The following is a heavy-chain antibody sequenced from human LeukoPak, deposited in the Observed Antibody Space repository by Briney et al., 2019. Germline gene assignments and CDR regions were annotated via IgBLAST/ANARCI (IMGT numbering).Heavy chain of an antibody. CDR3: AREAYYYYMDV. V-gene: IGHV3-7*01. CDR2: IKQDGSEK. J-gene: IGHJ6*03. CDR1: GFTFSSHW. Sequence: GGSLRLSCAASGFTFSSHWMSWVRQAPGKGLEWVANIKQDGSEKYYVDSVKGRFTISRDNAKSSLYLQMNSLRAEDTAVYYCAREAYYYYMDVWGKGTTVTVSS.